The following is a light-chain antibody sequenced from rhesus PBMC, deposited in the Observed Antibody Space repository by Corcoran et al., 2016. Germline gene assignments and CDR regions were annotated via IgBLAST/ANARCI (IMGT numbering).Light chain of an antibody. CDR2: GAS. J-gene: IGKJ4*01. CDR1: QSVSTN. V-gene: IGKV3-42*01. CDR3: QQDYTWPLT. Sequence: EIVMTQSPATLSLSPGERATLSCRASQSVSTNLAWYQQKPGQAPKLPLHGASSRATGTPDGFRGSGSGTEFTLTISRLEPEDVGIYFCQQDYTWPLTFGGGAKVELK.